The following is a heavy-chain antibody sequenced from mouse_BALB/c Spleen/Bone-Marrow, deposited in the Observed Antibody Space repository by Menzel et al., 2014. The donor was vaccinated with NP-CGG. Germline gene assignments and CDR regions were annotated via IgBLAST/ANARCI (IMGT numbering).Heavy chain of an antibody. CDR1: GYTFTSYF. V-gene: IGHV1S81*02. J-gene: IGHJ3*01. Sequence: QVQLQQPGAELVKPGASVKLPCKASGYTFTSYFLYWVKQRPGQGLEWIGEINPSSGGTNFNEKFKSKATLTIDKSSSTVYMQLSSLTSEDSAVYYCTRSGPGFAYWGQGTLVTVSA. CDR2: INPSSGGT. CDR3: TRSGPGFAY.